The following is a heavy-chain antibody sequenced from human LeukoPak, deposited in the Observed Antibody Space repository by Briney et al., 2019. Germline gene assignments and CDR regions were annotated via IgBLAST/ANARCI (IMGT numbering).Heavy chain of an antibody. Sequence: SETLSLTCTVSGGSISSYYWSWIRQPPGKGLEWIGYIYTSGSINYNPSLKSRVTISVDTSKNQFSLKLSSVTAADTAVYYCVRQGWELDDHFDYWGQGTLVTVAS. CDR2: IYTSGSI. J-gene: IGHJ4*02. V-gene: IGHV4-4*09. CDR3: VRQGWELDDHFDY. CDR1: GGSISSYY. D-gene: IGHD1-26*01.